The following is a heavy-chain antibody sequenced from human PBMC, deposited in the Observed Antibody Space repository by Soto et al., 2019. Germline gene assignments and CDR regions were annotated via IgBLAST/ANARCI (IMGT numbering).Heavy chain of an antibody. Sequence: SETLSLTCNVSGGCTNNVYYNWIRQPPGKGLEWIGYIFSRGNTKYNPSLQDRVTISVDMSRKLFSLKLTSLTAADTAVYYCVSMAQSLVLRPEYCGHXTLVTVSS. CDR1: GGCTNNVY. V-gene: IGHV4-59*12. J-gene: IGHJ4*01. D-gene: IGHD3-3*01. CDR3: VSMAQSLVLRPEY. CDR2: IFSRGNT.